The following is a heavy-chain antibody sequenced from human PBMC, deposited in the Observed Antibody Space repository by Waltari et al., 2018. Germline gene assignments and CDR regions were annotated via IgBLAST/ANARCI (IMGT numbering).Heavy chain of an antibody. CDR1: GFTFSSYA. V-gene: IGHV3-23*04. CDR2: ISGSGGST. CDR3: AKDSRFCSGGSCHEYFQH. J-gene: IGHJ1*01. D-gene: IGHD2-15*01. Sequence: EVQLVESGGGLVQPGGSLRLSCAASGFTFSSYAMSWVRPAPGKGLEWVSAISGSGGSTYYADSVKGRFTISRDNSKNTLYLQMNSLRAEDTAVYYCAKDSRFCSGGSCHEYFQHWGQGTLVTVSS.